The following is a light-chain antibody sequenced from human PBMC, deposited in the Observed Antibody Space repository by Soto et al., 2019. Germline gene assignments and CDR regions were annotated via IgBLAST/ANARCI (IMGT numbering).Light chain of an antibody. CDR3: LQYGSSPRT. J-gene: IGKJ1*01. Sequence: EIVLTQSPGTLSLSPGERATLSCRASRSVSNNYLTWYQQKPGQAPRLLIYGASSRATGIPDRFSGYGSGTDFTLTISRLEPEDFAVYYCLQYGSSPRTFGQGTKVDIK. CDR2: GAS. V-gene: IGKV3-20*01. CDR1: RSVSNNY.